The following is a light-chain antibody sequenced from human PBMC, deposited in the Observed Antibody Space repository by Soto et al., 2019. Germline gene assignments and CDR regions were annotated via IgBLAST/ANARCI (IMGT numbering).Light chain of an antibody. CDR1: SSNIGSNT. Sequence: QSVLTQPPSASGTPGQSVTVSCSGSSSNIGSNTVTWYQQLPGAAPKLLIYGNNNRPSGVPDRFSGSKSGTSASLAITGLQAEDEADYYCQSYDSSLSGLWVFGGGTKLTVL. CDR2: GNN. J-gene: IGLJ3*02. CDR3: QSYDSSLSGLWV. V-gene: IGLV1-40*01.